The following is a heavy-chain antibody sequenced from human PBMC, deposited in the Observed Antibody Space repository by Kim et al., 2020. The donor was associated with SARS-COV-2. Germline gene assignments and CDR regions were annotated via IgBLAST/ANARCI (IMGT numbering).Heavy chain of an antibody. Sequence: GGSLRLSCAASGLTFSLDWMTWVRQVPGKGLEWVANINQVGSESYYVDSVKGRFTISRDNAKNSLYLQMNSLRVEDTAVYYCASSVFGANSWGQGTLV. CDR2: INQVGSES. J-gene: IGHJ4*02. D-gene: IGHD3-10*02. V-gene: IGHV3-7*01. CDR3: ASSVFGANS. CDR1: GLTFSLDW.